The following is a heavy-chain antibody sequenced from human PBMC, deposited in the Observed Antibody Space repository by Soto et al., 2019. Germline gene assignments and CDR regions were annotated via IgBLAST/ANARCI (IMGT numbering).Heavy chain of an antibody. V-gene: IGHV3-66*03. Sequence: GSLRLSCAASGFTVTNSYMAWVRQAPGKGLEWVSVVYTSGRTYHADSVKGRFTISRDNSKNTLYLQMNSLRAEDTAVYYCARDPLAASPGFFDYWGQGTLVTVSS. J-gene: IGHJ4*02. CDR1: GFTVTNSY. D-gene: IGHD6-19*01. CDR3: ARDPLAASPGFFDY. CDR2: VYTSGRT.